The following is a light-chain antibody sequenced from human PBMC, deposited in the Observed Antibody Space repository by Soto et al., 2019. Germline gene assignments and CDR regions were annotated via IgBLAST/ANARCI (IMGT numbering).Light chain of an antibody. Sequence: QSVLTQPPSASGSSGQSVTISCTGASSGIGGTNYVSWYQQHPGKAPKLMIYEVTKRPSGVPDRFSGSKSGNTASLTVSGLQAEDEGDYYCSSFAGSDTVVFGSGTKLTVL. CDR3: SSFAGSDTVV. CDR1: SSGIGGTNY. J-gene: IGLJ1*01. V-gene: IGLV2-8*01. CDR2: EVT.